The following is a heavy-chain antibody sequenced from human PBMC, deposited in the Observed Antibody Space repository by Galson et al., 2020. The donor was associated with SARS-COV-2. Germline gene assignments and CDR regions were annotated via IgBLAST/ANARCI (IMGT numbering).Heavy chain of an antibody. CDR2: IKEDGSQR. CDR1: GFTFEWYW. J-gene: IGHJ2*01. D-gene: IGHD3-3*01. Sequence: GGSLRLSCAASGFTFEWYWMTWVRQAPGEGLEWVANIKEDGSQRYYADSVKGRFTILRDNAQNSIFLQMDNLRAEDSAIYSCVRGVGGNSIYWHFDLWGRGTRVSVSS. CDR3: VRGVGGNSIYWHFDL. V-gene: IGHV3-7*03.